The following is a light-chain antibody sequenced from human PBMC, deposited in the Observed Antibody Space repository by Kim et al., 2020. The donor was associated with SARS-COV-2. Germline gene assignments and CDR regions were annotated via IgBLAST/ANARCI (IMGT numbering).Light chain of an antibody. J-gene: IGLJ2*01. Sequence: SYELTQDPAVSVALGQTVRITCQGDSLRKYYTNWYQQKARQAPVLVFYAKDKRPSGVPDRISGSTSGNTASLTITGAQAADAADYYCTSGVSRGKAAFGG. V-gene: IGLV3-19*01. CDR2: AKD. CDR1: SLRKYY. CDR3: TSGVSRGKAA.